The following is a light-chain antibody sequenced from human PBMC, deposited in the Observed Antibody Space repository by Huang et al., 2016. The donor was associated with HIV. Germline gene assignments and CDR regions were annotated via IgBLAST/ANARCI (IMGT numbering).Light chain of an antibody. V-gene: IGKV3-15*01. CDR2: GAS. CDR1: QSVSSN. CDR3: QQYNNWPPLIT. J-gene: IGKJ5*01. Sequence: EIVMTQSPATLSVSPGERATLSCRASQSVSSNLAWYQQKPGQDPRLLIYGASTRATGIPARFSGSGSGTEFTRTISSLQSEDFAVYYCQQYNNWPPLITFGQGTRLEIK.